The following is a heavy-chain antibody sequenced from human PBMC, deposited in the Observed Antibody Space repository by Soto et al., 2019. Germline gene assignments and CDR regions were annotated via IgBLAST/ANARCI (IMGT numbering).Heavy chain of an antibody. Sequence: SQTLSLTCTVSGGSVSSGSYYWSWIRQPPWKGLELIVYIYYSGSTNDNPSLKSRVTISVDTSKNHFSLKLSSVTAADTAVYYCARVSGIAAAGPSYYYYYYGMDVWGQGSTDTVSS. CDR1: GGSVSSGSYY. D-gene: IGHD6-13*01. CDR2: IYYSGST. V-gene: IGHV4-61*01. J-gene: IGHJ6*02. CDR3: ARVSGIAAAGPSYYYYYYGMDV.